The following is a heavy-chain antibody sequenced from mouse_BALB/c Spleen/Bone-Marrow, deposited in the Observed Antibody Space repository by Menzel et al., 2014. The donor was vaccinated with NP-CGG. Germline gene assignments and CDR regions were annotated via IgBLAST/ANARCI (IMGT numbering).Heavy chain of an antibody. CDR3: TIRYYAMDY. CDR1: GYTFXRYT. CDR2: INPSSAYT. J-gene: IGHJ4*01. V-gene: IGHV1-4*01. Sequence: QVQLQQSGAELARPGASVKMSCQASGYTFXRYTMHWEKQRPGQGLEWIGYINPSSAYTNYNQKFKDKATLTADKSSSTAYMQLSSLTSEDSAVYYCTIRYYAMDYWGQGTSVTVSS. D-gene: IGHD1-1*01.